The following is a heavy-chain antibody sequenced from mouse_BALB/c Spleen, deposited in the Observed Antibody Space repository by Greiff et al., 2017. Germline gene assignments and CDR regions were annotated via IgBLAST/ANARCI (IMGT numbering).Heavy chain of an antibody. CDR2: ISNLAYSI. Sequence: EVNVVESGGGLVPPGGSRKLPCAAPGFTFSDYGMAWVRQAPGKGPEWVAFISNLAYSIYYADTVTGRFTISRENAKNTLYLEMSSLRSEDTAMYYCAREDPWFAYWGQGTLVTVSA. CDR1: GFTFSDYG. J-gene: IGHJ3*01. V-gene: IGHV5-15*02. CDR3: AREDPWFAY.